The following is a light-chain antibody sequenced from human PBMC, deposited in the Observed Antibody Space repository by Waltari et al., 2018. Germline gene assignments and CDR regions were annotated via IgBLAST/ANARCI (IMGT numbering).Light chain of an antibody. Sequence: QLVLTQSPSASASLGASVKLTCTLSSGHTSNIVAWLQQQPEKGPRYLMKVNSDGSHSKGDEIPDRCSGSSSGAERYLTIASLQSEDGADYYCQTGGHGTWVFGGGTKLTVL. V-gene: IGLV4-69*01. CDR3: QTGGHGTWV. J-gene: IGLJ3*02. CDR2: VNSDGSH. CDR1: SGHTSNI.